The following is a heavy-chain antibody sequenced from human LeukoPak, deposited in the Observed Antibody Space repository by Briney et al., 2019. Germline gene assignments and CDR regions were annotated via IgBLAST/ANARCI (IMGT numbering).Heavy chain of an antibody. Sequence: ASVKVSCKSSGYTFTSYDINWVRQAPGQGLEWMGWINPNSGSTNYAQKFQGRVTMTRDTSISTAYMELYRLTSDDTAMYYCTRNGRGLNWFDPWGQGTLVTVSS. V-gene: IGHV1-2*02. J-gene: IGHJ5*02. CDR3: TRNGRGLNWFDP. CDR2: INPNSGST. D-gene: IGHD3-10*02. CDR1: GYTFTSYD.